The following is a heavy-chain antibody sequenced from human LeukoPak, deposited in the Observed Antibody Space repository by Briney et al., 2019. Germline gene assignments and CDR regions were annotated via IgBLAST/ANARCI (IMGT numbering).Heavy chain of an antibody. CDR2: IIPIFGTA. CDR1: GGTFSSYA. Sequence: SVKVSCKASGGTFSSYAISWVRQAPGQGLEWMGGIIPIFGTANYAQKFQGRVTITADESTSTAYMELSSLRSEDTAVYYCARDIVVVVAATPEYYYYYGMDVWGQGTTVTVSS. V-gene: IGHV1-69*13. D-gene: IGHD2-15*01. J-gene: IGHJ6*02. CDR3: ARDIVVVVAATPEYYYYYGMDV.